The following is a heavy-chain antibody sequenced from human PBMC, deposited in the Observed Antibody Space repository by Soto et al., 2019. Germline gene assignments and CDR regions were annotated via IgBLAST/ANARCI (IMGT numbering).Heavy chain of an antibody. CDR3: AKALYYDVWSGPGY. V-gene: IGHV3-7*04. CDR1: GFTFSSYW. D-gene: IGHD3-3*01. CDR2: IKQDGSEK. J-gene: IGHJ4*02. Sequence: PGGSLRLSCAASGFTFSSYWMSWVRQAPGKGLEWVANIKQDGSEKYYVDSVKGRFTISRDNSKNTLYLQMNSLTPEDTAVYYCAKALYYDVWSGPGYWGQGTLVTVSS.